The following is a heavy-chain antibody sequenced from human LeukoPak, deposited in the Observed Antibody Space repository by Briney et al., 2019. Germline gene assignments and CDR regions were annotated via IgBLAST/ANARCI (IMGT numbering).Heavy chain of an antibody. J-gene: IGHJ4*02. D-gene: IGHD1-26*01. CDR3: ARGGAADY. Sequence: GGSLRLSCAASGFTFSSYEMDWVRQAPGKGLEWVSYIRNTGTTIYYADSVKGRFTISRDNAKNSLYLQMNSLRAEDTAAYYCARGGAADYWGQGTLVTVSS. V-gene: IGHV3-48*03. CDR1: GFTFSSYE. CDR2: IRNTGTTI.